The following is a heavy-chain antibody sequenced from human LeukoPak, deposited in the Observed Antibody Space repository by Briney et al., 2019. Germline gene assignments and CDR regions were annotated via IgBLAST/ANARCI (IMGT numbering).Heavy chain of an antibody. D-gene: IGHD3-22*01. CDR3: ARSGTTYYYDSGSRI. V-gene: IGHV3-30*02. Sequence: PGGSLRLSCAASGFTFSSYGMHWVRQAPGKGLEWVTFIRYDGSNKDYADSVKGRFTISRDNSKNTLYLQMNSLRAEDTAVYYCARSGTTYYYDSGSRIWGQGTMVTVSS. J-gene: IGHJ3*02. CDR1: GFTFSSYG. CDR2: IRYDGSNK.